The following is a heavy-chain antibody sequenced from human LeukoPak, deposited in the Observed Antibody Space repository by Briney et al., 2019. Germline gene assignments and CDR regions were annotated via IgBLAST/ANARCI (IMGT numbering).Heavy chain of an antibody. CDR2: ISYDGSNK. D-gene: IGHD1-26*01. J-gene: IGHJ4*02. CDR3: ARDLVGAPFDY. V-gene: IGHV3-30-3*01. CDR1: GFTFSSYA. Sequence: GGSLRLSCAASGFTFSSYAMHWVRQAPGKGLEWVAVISYDGSNKYYADSVKGRFTISRDNSKNTLYLQMNSLRAEDMAVYYCARDLVGAPFDYWGQGTLVTVSS.